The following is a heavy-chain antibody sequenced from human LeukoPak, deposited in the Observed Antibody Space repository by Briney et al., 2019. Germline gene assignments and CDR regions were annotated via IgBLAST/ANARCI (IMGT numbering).Heavy chain of an antibody. CDR2: IYYSGNT. Sequence: PSETLSLTCTVSGVSISSSNSYWGWIRQPPGKGLEWIGSIYYSGNTYYNASLKSQVSISIDTSKNQFSLKLSSVTAADTAVYYCARAIRRQQQTTQPQVLTPYYYYMDVWGKGTTVTISS. CDR3: ARAIRRQQQTTQPQVLTPYYYYMDV. D-gene: IGHD4/OR15-4a*01. CDR1: GVSISSSNSY. V-gene: IGHV4-39*01. J-gene: IGHJ6*03.